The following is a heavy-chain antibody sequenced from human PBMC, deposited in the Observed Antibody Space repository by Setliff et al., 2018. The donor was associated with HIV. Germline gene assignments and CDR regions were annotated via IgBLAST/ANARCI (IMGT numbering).Heavy chain of an antibody. CDR3: TTIVGFCSSTRCYSDY. CDR2: TRDKARGYTT. V-gene: IGHV3-72*01. D-gene: IGHD2-2*01. Sequence: PGGSLRLSCAASGFTFSDHYMDWVRQAPGKGLEWVGRTRDKARGYTTEYAASVKGRFTISRDDSKNSLYLQMNSLKTEDTAVYYCTTIVGFCSSTRCYSDYWGQGTLVTVSS. J-gene: IGHJ4*02. CDR1: GFTFSDHY.